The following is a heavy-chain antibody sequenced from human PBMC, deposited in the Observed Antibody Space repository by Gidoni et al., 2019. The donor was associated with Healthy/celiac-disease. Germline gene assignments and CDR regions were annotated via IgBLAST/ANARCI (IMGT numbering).Heavy chain of an antibody. CDR2: IIPIFGTA. J-gene: IGHJ4*02. D-gene: IGHD3-22*01. CDR1: GGTFSRYA. CDR3: SLGGGYYDSSGYPPFDY. Sequence: QVQLVQSGAEVKKPGSSVKVSCKASGGTFSRYAISWVRQAPGQGLEWMGGIIPIFGTANYAQKFQGRVTITADESTSTAYMELSSLRSEDTAVYYCSLGGGYYDSSGYPPFDYWGQGTLVTVSS. V-gene: IGHV1-69*19.